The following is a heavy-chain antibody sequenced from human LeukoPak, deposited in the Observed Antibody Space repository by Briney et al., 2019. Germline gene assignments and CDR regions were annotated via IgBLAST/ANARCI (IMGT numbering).Heavy chain of an antibody. J-gene: IGHJ3*01. CDR1: GFIFSSFG. D-gene: IGHD2-2*01. V-gene: IGHV3-30*18. CDR2: ISYDGSNK. Sequence: PGGSLRLSCAASGFIFSSFGIHWVRQAPGKGREGVAVISYDGSNKFYADSVKGRFSVSRDNSKSTLILQMNSLRVDDTAVYYCAKDRSPVVLFDAFDVWGQGTMVTVSS. CDR3: AKDRSPVVLFDAFDV.